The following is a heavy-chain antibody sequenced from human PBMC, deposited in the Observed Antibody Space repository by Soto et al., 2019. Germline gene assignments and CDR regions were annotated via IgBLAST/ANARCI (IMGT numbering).Heavy chain of an antibody. D-gene: IGHD6-6*01. J-gene: IGHJ4*02. CDR2: INHSGST. CDR3: ARGEYSSSSFLDY. CDR1: GGSFSGYY. V-gene: IGHV4-34*01. Sequence: PSETLSLTCAVYGGSFSGYYWCWIRQPPGKGLEWIGEINHSGSTNYNPSLKSRVTISVDTSKNQFSLKLSSVTAADTAVYYCARGEYSSSSFLDYWGQGTLVTVS.